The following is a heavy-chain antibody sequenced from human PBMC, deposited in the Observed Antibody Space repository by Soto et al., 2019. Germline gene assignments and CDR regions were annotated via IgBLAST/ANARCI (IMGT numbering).Heavy chain of an antibody. CDR3: ARRTMEWFDCYFDL. CDR1: GFTFSSYG. D-gene: IGHD3-3*01. CDR2: IWYDGSKK. J-gene: IGHJ2*01. V-gene: IGHV3-33*01. Sequence: QVQLVESGGGVVQPGRSLRLSCAASGFTFSSYGMHWVRQAPGTGLERVAVIWYDGSKKYYADSVKGRFTISRDNSKNTLYLQMSSQRADDTAVYYCARRTMEWFDCYFDLWGRGTLVAVSS.